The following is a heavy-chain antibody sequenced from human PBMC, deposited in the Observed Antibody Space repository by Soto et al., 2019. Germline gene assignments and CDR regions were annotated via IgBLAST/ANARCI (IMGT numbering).Heavy chain of an antibody. D-gene: IGHD5-12*01. V-gene: IGHV3-30*18. Sequence: QVQLVESGGGVVQPGRSLRLSCAASGFTFSSYGMHWVRQAPGKGLELVAVISYDGSNKYYADSVKGRFTISRDNSKNTLYLQMNSLRAEDTAVYYCAKEGVHGGYVGSFDYWGQGTLVTVSS. CDR1: GFTFSSYG. J-gene: IGHJ4*02. CDR2: ISYDGSNK. CDR3: AKEGVHGGYVGSFDY.